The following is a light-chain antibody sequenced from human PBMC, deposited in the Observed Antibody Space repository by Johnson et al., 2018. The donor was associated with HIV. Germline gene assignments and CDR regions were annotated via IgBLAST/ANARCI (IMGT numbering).Light chain of an antibody. CDR2: DNN. V-gene: IGLV1-51*01. CDR3: GTWDNSLSFCYV. Sequence: QSVLTQPPSVSAAPGQKVTISCSGSSSNIGNNYVSWYQQLPGTAPKLLIYDNNKRPSGIPDRFSGSKSGTSATLGVTGLQTGDEADYYCGTWDNSLSFCYVFRTGTQVTVL. CDR1: SSNIGNNY. J-gene: IGLJ1*01.